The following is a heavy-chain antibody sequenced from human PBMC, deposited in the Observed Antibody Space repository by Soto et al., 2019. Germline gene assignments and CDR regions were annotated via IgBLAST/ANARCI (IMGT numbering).Heavy chain of an antibody. Sequence: QVQLQESGPGLVKPSQTLSLTCTVSGGSFSSGGYYWSWIRQHPGKGREWSGYIYYIGSTYYNPSLKSRVTISVDTSKNQFSLKLSSVTAADTAVYYCARATVAGVDYWGQGTLVTVSS. D-gene: IGHD6-19*01. J-gene: IGHJ4*02. CDR3: ARATVAGVDY. CDR1: GGSFSSGGYY. V-gene: IGHV4-31*03. CDR2: IYYIGST.